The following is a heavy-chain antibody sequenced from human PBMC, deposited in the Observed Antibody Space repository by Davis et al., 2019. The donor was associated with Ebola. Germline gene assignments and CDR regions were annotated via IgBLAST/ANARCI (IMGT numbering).Heavy chain of an antibody. Sequence: MPSETLSLTCTVSGGSISSSSYYWGWIRQPPGKGLEWIGYIYYSGSTNYNPSLKSRVTISVDTSKNQFSLKLSSVTAADTAVYYCARQHSYGRFDYWGQGTLVTVSS. D-gene: IGHD5-18*01. CDR2: IYYSGST. CDR1: GGSISSSSYY. J-gene: IGHJ4*02. V-gene: IGHV4-61*05. CDR3: ARQHSYGRFDY.